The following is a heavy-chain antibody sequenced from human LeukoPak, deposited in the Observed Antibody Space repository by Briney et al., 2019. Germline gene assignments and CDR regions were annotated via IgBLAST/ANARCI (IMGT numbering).Heavy chain of an antibody. CDR2: INDNSGGT. D-gene: IGHD3-9*01. Sequence: ASVKVCCTASGYTFTDYYMHWFRLAPGPGLEWMGEINDNSGGTKYAQKFQGRVTLTRDTSITTAYLELSSLISDDTAIYYCARDSAATGLSFDYWGQGTLVTVSS. J-gene: IGHJ4*02. CDR3: ARDSAATGLSFDY. V-gene: IGHV1-2*02. CDR1: GYTFTDYY.